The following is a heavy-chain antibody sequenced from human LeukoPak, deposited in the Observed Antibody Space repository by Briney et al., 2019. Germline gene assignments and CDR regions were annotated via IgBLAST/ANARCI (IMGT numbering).Heavy chain of an antibody. CDR3: ARDGANYYMDV. Sequence: SETLSLTCTVSCGSISSYYWSWIRQPPGKGLEWIGYIYYSGSTNYNPPLKSRVTISVDTSKNQFSLKLSSVTAADTAVYYCARDGANYYMDVWGKGTTVTVSS. D-gene: IGHD3-16*01. J-gene: IGHJ6*03. V-gene: IGHV4-59*01. CDR2: IYYSGST. CDR1: CGSISSYY.